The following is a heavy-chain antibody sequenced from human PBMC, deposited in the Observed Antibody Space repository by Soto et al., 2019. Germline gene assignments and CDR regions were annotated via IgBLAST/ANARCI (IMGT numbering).Heavy chain of an antibody. CDR3: ARGSGSHYAPFDN. Sequence: QVLLVQSGAEVKKPGASVKISCETSGYTFTDYAVDWVRQAPGQRLEWMGWINAATGNTRYSQKFQGRVTITRDTSANTAYMDLSSLGSEDTAVYYCARGSGSHYAPFDNWGQGTLVTVFS. CDR1: GYTFTDYA. D-gene: IGHD3-10*01. V-gene: IGHV1-3*01. CDR2: INAATGNT. J-gene: IGHJ4*02.